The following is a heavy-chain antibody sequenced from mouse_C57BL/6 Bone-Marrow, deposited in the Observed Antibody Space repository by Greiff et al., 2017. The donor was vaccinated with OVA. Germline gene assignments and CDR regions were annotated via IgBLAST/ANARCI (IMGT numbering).Heavy chain of an antibody. D-gene: IGHD4-1*01. Sequence: QVQLQQSGAELVRPGASVTLSCKASGYTFTDYEMHWVKQTPVHGLEWIGAIDPETGGTAYNQKFKGKAILTADKSSSTAYMELRSLTSEDSAVDYGTRAGLGRRYYFDYWGQGTTLTVSS. J-gene: IGHJ2*01. V-gene: IGHV1-15*01. CDR1: GYTFTDYE. CDR3: TRAGLGRRYYFDY. CDR2: IDPETGGT.